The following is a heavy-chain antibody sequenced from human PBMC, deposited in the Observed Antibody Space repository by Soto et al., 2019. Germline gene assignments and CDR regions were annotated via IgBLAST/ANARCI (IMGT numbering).Heavy chain of an antibody. CDR3: ARDLGESRDTAMALYYFDY. V-gene: IGHV3-30-3*01. CDR1: GFTFSSYA. D-gene: IGHD5-18*01. CDR2: ISYDGSNK. J-gene: IGHJ4*02. Sequence: QVRLVESGGGVVQPGRSLRLSCAASGFTFSSYAMHWVRQAPGKGLEWVAVISYDGSNKYYADSVKGRFTISRDNSKNTLYLQMNSLRAEDTAVYYCARDLGESRDTAMALYYFDYWGQGTLVTVSS.